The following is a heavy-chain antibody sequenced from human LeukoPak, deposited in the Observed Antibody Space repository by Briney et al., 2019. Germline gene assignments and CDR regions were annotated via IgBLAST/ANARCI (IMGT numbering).Heavy chain of an antibody. CDR2: IYHSGST. J-gene: IGHJ4*02. CDR1: GGSISSGGYS. Sequence: SQTLSLTCAVSGGSISSGGYSWSWIRQPPGKGLEWIGYIYHSGSTYYNPSLKSRVTLSVDRSKNQFSLKLSSVTAADTAVYYCARGTREYYDSSGYSTTLFDYWGQGTLVTVSS. D-gene: IGHD3-22*01. V-gene: IGHV4-30-2*01. CDR3: ARGTREYYDSSGYSTTLFDY.